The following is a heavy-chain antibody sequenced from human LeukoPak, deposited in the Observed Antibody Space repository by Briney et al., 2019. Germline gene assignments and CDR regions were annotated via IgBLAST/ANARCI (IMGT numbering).Heavy chain of an antibody. CDR2: MYAGASK. J-gene: IGHJ4*02. D-gene: IGHD5-18*01. CDR3: AKDPRDHSYGWSWRYFDY. V-gene: IGHV3-53*01. Sequence: GGSLRLSCAASGFTVSSNHMGWVRQAPGKGLQWVSLMYAGASKYYADSVKGRFTISRDNSKNTLYLQLTSLRAEDTAVYYCAKDPRDHSYGWSWRYFDYWGQGTLVTVSS. CDR1: GFTVSSNH.